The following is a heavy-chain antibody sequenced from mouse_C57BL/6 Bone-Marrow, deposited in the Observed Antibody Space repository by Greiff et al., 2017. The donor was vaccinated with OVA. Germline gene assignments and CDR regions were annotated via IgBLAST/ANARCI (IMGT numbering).Heavy chain of an antibody. J-gene: IGHJ3*01. V-gene: IGHV1-18*01. CDR1: GYTFTDYN. CDR3: ARWGVAAWFAY. D-gene: IGHD1-1*02. Sequence: VQLQQSGPELVKPGASVKIPCKASGYTFTDYNMDWVKQSHGKSLEWIGDINPNNGGTIYNQKFKGKATLTVDKSSSTAYMELRSLTSEDTAVYYCARWGVAAWFAYWGQGTLVTVSA. CDR2: INPNNGGT.